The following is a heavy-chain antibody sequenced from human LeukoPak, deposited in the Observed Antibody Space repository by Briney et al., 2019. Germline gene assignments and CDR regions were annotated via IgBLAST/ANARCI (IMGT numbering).Heavy chain of an antibody. D-gene: IGHD2-8*01. J-gene: IGHJ4*02. CDR2: ISSGGGFT. CDR3: AKDLRIRAGVPDY. Sequence: GGSLTLSCAASGFTFSTYAMSWVRQAPGKGLEWVSTISSGGGFTYYSDSVKGRFTISRDSSKNTLCLQMNSLRAEDTAVYYCAKDLRIRAGVPDYWGQGTLVTVSS. CDR1: GFTFSTYA. V-gene: IGHV3-23*01.